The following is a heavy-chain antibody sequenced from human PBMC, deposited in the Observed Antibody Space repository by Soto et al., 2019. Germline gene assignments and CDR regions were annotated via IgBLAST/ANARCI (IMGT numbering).Heavy chain of an antibody. CDR2: TIPIFPTP. D-gene: IGHD5-12*01. J-gene: IGHJ6*02. CDR1: GGTFGNSA. CDR3: ARSKGRLQFGGNYYYAIDV. V-gene: IGHV1-69*12. Sequence: QVQLVQSGAEVKKPGSSVTVSCKASGGTFGNSAISRVRQAPGQGLERMGGTIPIFPTPDYAQKFQGRVTITAHEATLTAYMELTRLRSEDTAVYGCARSKGRLQFGGNYYYAIDVWGQGTTFTVSS.